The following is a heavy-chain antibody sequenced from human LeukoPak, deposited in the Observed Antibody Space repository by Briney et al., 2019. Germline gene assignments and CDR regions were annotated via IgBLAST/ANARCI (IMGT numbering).Heavy chain of an antibody. Sequence: QTLSLTCTFSGFSLSTSGMCVSWIHQPPGKALEWLARIDWDDDKYYSTSLKTRLTISKDTSKSQVVLTMTNMDPVDTATYYCARTLNPDYYDSSGYFDNWFDPWGQGTLVTVSS. CDR1: GFSLSTSGMC. V-gene: IGHV2-70*11. CDR3: ARTLNPDYYDSSGYFDNWFDP. CDR2: IDWDDDK. J-gene: IGHJ5*02. D-gene: IGHD3-22*01.